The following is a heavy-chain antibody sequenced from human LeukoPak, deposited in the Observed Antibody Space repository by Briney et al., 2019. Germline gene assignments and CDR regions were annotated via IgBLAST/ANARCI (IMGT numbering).Heavy chain of an antibody. D-gene: IGHD6-19*01. Sequence: GGSLRLSCAASGFTFSSYSMNWVRQAPGKGLEWVSSISSSSSYIYYADSVKGRFTISRDNAKNSLYLQMNSLRAEDTAVYYCAKALASYTIAVAAFDIWGQGTMVTVSS. J-gene: IGHJ3*02. V-gene: IGHV3-21*04. CDR1: GFTFSSYS. CDR3: AKALASYTIAVAAFDI. CDR2: ISSSSSYI.